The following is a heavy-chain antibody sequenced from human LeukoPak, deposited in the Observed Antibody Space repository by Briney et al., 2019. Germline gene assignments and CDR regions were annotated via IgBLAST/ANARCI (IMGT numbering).Heavy chain of an antibody. J-gene: IGHJ4*02. CDR3: AKLCDWNSIDF. Sequence: GGSLRLSCVGSGLKSDAYAMHWVRQAPGKGLEWVSGISSNSATMDYADSVKGRFTISRDNTKNSLYLQMNNLRPEDTALYYCAKLCDWNSIDFWGQGPLVTVSS. V-gene: IGHV3-9*02. CDR1: GLKSDAYA. D-gene: IGHD1-7*01. CDR2: ISSNSATM.